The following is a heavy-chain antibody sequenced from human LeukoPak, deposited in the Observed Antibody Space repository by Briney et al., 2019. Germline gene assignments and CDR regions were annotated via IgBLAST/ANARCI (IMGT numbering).Heavy chain of an antibody. CDR1: GFIFRNYW. V-gene: IGHV3-7*01. J-gene: IGHJ5*02. CDR3: ARGVIIRGRLDP. D-gene: IGHD3-16*02. Sequence: PGESLKISCAASGFIFRNYWMSWVRQAPGKGLEWVANIKEDGSEKYYVESVKGRFTISRDNAKNSLYLQMSSLRAEDTAVYYCARGVIIRGRLDPWGQGTLVTVSS. CDR2: IKEDGSEK.